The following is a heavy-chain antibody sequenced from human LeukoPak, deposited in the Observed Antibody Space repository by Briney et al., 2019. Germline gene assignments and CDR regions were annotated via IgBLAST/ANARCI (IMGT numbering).Heavy chain of an antibody. CDR2: IKKDGSEK. Sequence: GGSLRLSCAASGFTFSSYWMSWVRQAPGKGLEWVANIKKDGSEKYYVDSVKGRFTISRDNAKTSLYLQMISLRAEDTAVYHCARHLSGVTGYTYGRGIDYWGQGTLVTVSS. V-gene: IGHV3-7*01. CDR1: GFTFSSYW. J-gene: IGHJ4*02. D-gene: IGHD5-18*01. CDR3: ARHLSGVTGYTYGRGIDY.